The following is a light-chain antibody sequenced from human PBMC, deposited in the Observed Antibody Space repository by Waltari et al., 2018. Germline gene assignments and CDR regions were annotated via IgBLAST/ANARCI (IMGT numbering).Light chain of an antibody. J-gene: IGKJ4*01. Sequence: DFQMPQSPSTLSASVGVRVTITCRARQSISNWLAWYQQNPGKAPKLLFYKASTLESGVPSRFSGSGSGTEFTLTVSSLQHDDFATYYCQQYNSYSLLTFGGGTKIEIK. V-gene: IGKV1-5*03. CDR2: KAS. CDR3: QQYNSYSLLT. CDR1: QSISNW.